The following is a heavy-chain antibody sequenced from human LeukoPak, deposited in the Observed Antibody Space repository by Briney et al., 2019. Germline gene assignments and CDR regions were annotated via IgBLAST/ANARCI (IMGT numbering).Heavy chain of an antibody. CDR2: IYYSGSS. D-gene: IGHD4-17*01. CDR1: GVSISSDY. Sequence: PSETLSLTCTVSGVSISSDYWSWIRPPPGKGLEWIGYIYYSGSSNYNSSLKSRVTMSVDTSKNQCSLKLTSVTAADTAVYYCARRLRQNLFDPWGQGTLVTVSS. V-gene: IGHV4-59*08. CDR3: ARRLRQNLFDP. J-gene: IGHJ5*02.